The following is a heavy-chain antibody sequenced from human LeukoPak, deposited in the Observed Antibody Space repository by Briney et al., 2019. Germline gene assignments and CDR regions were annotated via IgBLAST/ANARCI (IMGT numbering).Heavy chain of an antibody. CDR2: ISGSGGST. CDR1: GFTFSNYV. D-gene: IGHD2-15*01. J-gene: IGHJ4*02. CDR3: AKIGPEVAATPAFDY. Sequence: PGGSLRLSCAASGFTFSNYVMSWVRQAPGKGLEWVSGISGSGGSTYYADSVKGRFTISRDNSKNTLYLQMNSLRAEDTAVYYCAKIGPEVAATPAFDYWGQGTLVTVSS. V-gene: IGHV3-23*01.